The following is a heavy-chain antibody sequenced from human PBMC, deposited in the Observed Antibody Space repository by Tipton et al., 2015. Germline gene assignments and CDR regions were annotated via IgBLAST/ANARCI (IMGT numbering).Heavy chain of an antibody. CDR1: GDSISSYY. Sequence: TLSLTCTVSGDSISSYYWSWIRQPPGKGLEWIGYIYYNGGTNYNPSLKSRVTISIDTSKNHFSLRLPSVTAADTAVYYCARTRYYYFVMDVWGQGTTVTVSS. CDR3: ARTRYYYFVMDV. CDR2: IYYNGGT. V-gene: IGHV4-59*01. J-gene: IGHJ6*02.